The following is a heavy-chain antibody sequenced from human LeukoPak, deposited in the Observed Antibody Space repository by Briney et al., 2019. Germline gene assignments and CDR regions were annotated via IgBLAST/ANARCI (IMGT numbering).Heavy chain of an antibody. Sequence: PGRSLRLSCQTSGFTFSSYAMHWVRQAPGKGLEWVAVIWFDRTTEYYADSVRGRFTISRDNSRSTLYLQMNTLRAEDTAVYYCASAAVDYWGQGTLVTVSS. CDR1: GFTFSSYA. J-gene: IGHJ4*02. CDR2: IWFDRTTE. D-gene: IGHD6-13*01. CDR3: ASAAVDY. V-gene: IGHV3-33*01.